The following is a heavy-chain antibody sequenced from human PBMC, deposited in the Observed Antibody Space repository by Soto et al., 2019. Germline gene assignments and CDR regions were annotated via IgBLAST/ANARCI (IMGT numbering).Heavy chain of an antibody. CDR1: GGSVSSGSYY. V-gene: IGHV4-61*01. CDR3: ARGVTMITGFDY. CDR2: VFYNGTT. D-gene: IGHD3-22*01. J-gene: IGHJ4*02. Sequence: QVQLHESGPGLVKPSETLSLTCTVSGGSVSSGSYYWSWIRQPPGKGLEHIGYVFYNGTTNYHPSLKSRVTMSVDTSRDQFSLRLSSVTAPDTAFYYCARGVTMITGFDYWGQGSLVTVSS.